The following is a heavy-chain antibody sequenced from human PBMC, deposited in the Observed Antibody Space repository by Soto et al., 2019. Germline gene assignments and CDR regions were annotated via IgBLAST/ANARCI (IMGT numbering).Heavy chain of an antibody. V-gene: IGHV1-3*01. Sequence: ASVKVSCKASGYTFTSYGISWVRQAPGQRLEWMGWINAGNGNTKYSQKFQGRVTITRDTSASTAYMELSSLRSEDTAVYYCARVRFLEWFHPFDYWGQGPLVTAPQ. D-gene: IGHD3-3*01. CDR1: GYTFTSYG. CDR3: ARVRFLEWFHPFDY. CDR2: INAGNGNT. J-gene: IGHJ4*02.